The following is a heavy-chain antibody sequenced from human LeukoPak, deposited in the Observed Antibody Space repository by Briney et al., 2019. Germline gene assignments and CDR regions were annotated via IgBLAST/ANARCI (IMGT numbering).Heavy chain of an antibody. CDR3: ARGGSLLIAADAGNFDY. V-gene: IGHV3-30-3*01. D-gene: IGHD6-13*01. CDR1: GFTFSSYA. Sequence: GGSLRLSCAASGFTFSSYAMHCVRQAPGKGLEWVAVISYDGSNKYYADSVKGRFTISRDNSKNTLYLQMNSLRAEDTAVYYCARGGSLLIAADAGNFDYWGQGTLVTVSS. CDR2: ISYDGSNK. J-gene: IGHJ4*02.